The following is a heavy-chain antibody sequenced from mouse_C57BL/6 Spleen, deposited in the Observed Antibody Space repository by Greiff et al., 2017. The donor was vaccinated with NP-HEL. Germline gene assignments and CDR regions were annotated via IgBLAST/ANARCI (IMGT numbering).Heavy chain of an antibody. CDR2: ILPGSGST. Sequence: QVQLQQSGAELMKPGASVKLSCKATGYTFNGYWIEWVKQRPGHGLEWIGEILPGSGSTNSNEKFKGKATFTADASSNTPYLQLSSLTTEDSAIYYCARSDDYYGYFDVWGTGTPVTVSS. D-gene: IGHD2-4*01. CDR1: GYTFNGYW. CDR3: ARSDDYYGYFDV. J-gene: IGHJ1*03. V-gene: IGHV1-9*01.